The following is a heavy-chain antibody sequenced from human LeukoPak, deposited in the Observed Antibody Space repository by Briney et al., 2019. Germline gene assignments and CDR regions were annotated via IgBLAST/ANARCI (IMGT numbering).Heavy chain of an antibody. CDR3: ARGIYNDY. D-gene: IGHD3-10*01. CDR2: INPNSGGT. V-gene: IGHV1-2*02. Sequence: ASVTVSCKASGYTLNGHHIHWVRRAPGQGLEWMGWINPNSGGTNYAQNFQGRVTMTRDTSISTAYMELLRLRSDDTAVYYCARGIYNDYWGQGTLVTVSS. CDR1: GYTLNGHH. J-gene: IGHJ4*02.